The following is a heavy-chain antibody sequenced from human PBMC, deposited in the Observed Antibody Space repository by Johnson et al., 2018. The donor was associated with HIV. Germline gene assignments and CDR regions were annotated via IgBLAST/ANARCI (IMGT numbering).Heavy chain of an antibody. V-gene: IGHV3-30*18. CDR2: ISYHGGTK. CDR3: AKESGGSGSYYIGDMGDAFDI. J-gene: IGHJ3*02. D-gene: IGHD3-10*01. CDR1: GFTFSSYG. Sequence: QVQLVESGGGVVQPGRSLRLSCAASGFTFSSYGMHWVRQAPGKGLEWVAVISYHGGTKYSEDSVKGRFSISRDNSENTVYLQMNSLRAEDTAVYFCAKESGGSGSYYIGDMGDAFDIWGQGTMVTVSS.